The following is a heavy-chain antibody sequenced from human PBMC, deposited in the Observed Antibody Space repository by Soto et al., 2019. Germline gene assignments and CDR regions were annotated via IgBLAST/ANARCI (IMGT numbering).Heavy chain of an antibody. V-gene: IGHV3-23*01. CDR1: GFTFSNYD. CDR2: ISNSGSST. D-gene: IGHD2-21*01. Sequence: EVQLLESGGGLVQPGGSLRLSCAASGFTFSNYDMSWVRQAPGKGLEWVSSISNSGSSTYYADSVKGRFTISRDNPKNTXXXXXSXXXXXDTAVYHCARRDCGSGTNCEFGAPAFAYWGQGNLVTVTS. J-gene: IGHJ4*02. CDR3: ARRDCGSGTNCEFGAPAFAY.